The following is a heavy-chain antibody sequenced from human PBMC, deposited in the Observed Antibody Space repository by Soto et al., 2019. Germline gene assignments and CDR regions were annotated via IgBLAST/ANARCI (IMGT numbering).Heavy chain of an antibody. CDR1: GYTFTGYY. CDR3: ARDSSSGWYNWFDP. CDR2: INPNSGGT. D-gene: IGHD6-19*01. Sequence: QVQLVQSGAEVKKPGASVKVSCKASGYTFTGYYMHWVRQAPGQGLEWMGWINPNSGGTNYAQKFQGWVTMTRDTSISTAYMELRRLRSDDTAVYYCARDSSSGWYNWFDPWGQGTLVTVSS. V-gene: IGHV1-2*04. J-gene: IGHJ5*02.